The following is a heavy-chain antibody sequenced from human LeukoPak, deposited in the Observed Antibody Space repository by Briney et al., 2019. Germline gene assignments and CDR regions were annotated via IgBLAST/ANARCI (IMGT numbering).Heavy chain of an antibody. J-gene: IGHJ4*02. V-gene: IGHV3-43*02. Sequence: GGSLRLSCVASGLPIDNFAWHWVRQPPGKGLEWVSLISGDGVSTFYTDSVRGRFSISRDNTKNSLYLEMNSLRTEDTAMYYCAKESGKFDYWGQGTLVAVSS. CDR2: ISGDGVST. CDR1: GLPIDNFA. CDR3: AKESGKFDY.